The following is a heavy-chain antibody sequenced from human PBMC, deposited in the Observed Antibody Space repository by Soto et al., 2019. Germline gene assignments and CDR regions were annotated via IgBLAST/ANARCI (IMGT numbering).Heavy chain of an antibody. J-gene: IGHJ6*02. Sequence: QVQLVQSGAEVKKPGASVKVSCKASGYTFTSYAMNWVRQAPGHSLEWMGWINAGNGNTKYSQKFQGRVTITRDTSESTAYMERSSLRSVDTAVYYCARAPPPSYYYYGMDVWGQGTTVTVSS. CDR2: INAGNGNT. CDR1: GYTFTSYA. V-gene: IGHV1-3*01. CDR3: ARAPPPSYYYYGMDV.